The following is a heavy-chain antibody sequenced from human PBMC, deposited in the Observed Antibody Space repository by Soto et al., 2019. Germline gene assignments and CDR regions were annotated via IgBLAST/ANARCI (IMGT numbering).Heavy chain of an antibody. V-gene: IGHV3-30*18. Sequence: GGSLRLSCAASGFTFSSYGMHWVRQAPGKGLEWVAVISYDGNNKYYADSVKGRFTISRDNSKNTLYLQMNSLRAEDTAVYYCANIDGLGYCSSTSCYDPWGQGTLVTVSS. D-gene: IGHD2-2*01. CDR1: GFTFSSYG. CDR2: ISYDGNNK. CDR3: ANIDGLGYCSSTSCYDP. J-gene: IGHJ5*02.